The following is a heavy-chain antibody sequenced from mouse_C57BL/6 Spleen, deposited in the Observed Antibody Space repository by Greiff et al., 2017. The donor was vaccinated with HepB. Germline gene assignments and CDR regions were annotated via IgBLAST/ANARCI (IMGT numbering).Heavy chain of an antibody. CDR3: ARDDYDYLIYAMDY. CDR1: GYTFTDYY. Sequence: VQLQQSGPVLVKPGASVKMSCKASGYTFTDYYMNWVKQSHGKSLEWIGVINPYNGGTSYNQKFKGKATLTVDKSSSTAYMELNSLTSEDSAVYYCARDDYDYLIYAMDYWGQGTSVTVSS. D-gene: IGHD2-4*01. CDR2: INPYNGGT. J-gene: IGHJ4*01. V-gene: IGHV1-19*01.